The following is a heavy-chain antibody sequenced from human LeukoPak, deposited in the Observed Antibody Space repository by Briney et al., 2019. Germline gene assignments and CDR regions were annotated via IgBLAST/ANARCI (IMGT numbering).Heavy chain of an antibody. CDR3: ARDLWADIVVVPAAIRNDY. CDR2: ISAYNGNT. D-gene: IGHD2-2*01. Sequence: ASVKVSCKASGYTFTSYGISWVRQAPGQGLEWMGWISAYNGNTNYAQKLQGRVTMTTDTSTSTAYMELRSLRSGDTAVYYCARDLWADIVVVPAAIRNDYWGQGTLVTVSS. V-gene: IGHV1-18*01. J-gene: IGHJ4*02. CDR1: GYTFTSYG.